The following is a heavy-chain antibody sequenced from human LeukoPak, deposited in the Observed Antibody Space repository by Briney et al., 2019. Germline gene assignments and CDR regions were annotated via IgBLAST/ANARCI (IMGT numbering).Heavy chain of an antibody. CDR3: AKEGTVRWFDP. Sequence: SETLSLTCTVSGYSISSGYYWSFIRQPPGKGLEWIGGIYHSGHTFYNLSLKSRVTISVETSKNQFSLKLNSVTAADTAVYYCAKEGTVRWFDPWGQGTLVTVSS. D-gene: IGHD1-14*01. CDR1: GYSISSGYY. CDR2: IYHSGHT. V-gene: IGHV4-38-2*02. J-gene: IGHJ5*02.